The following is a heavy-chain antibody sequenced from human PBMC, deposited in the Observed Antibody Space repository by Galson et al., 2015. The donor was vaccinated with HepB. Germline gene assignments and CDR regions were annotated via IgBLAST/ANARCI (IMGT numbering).Heavy chain of an antibody. V-gene: IGHV3-21*01. D-gene: IGHD4-11*01. CDR2: ISSSSSYI. J-gene: IGHJ5*02. CDR3: ARDKGRLQEGWFDP. CDR1: GFTFSSYS. Sequence: SLRLSCAASGFTFSSYSMNWVRQAPGKGLEWVSSISSSSSYIYYADSVKGRFTISRDNAKNSLYLQMNSLRAEDTAVYYCARDKGRLQEGWFDPWGQGTLVTVSS.